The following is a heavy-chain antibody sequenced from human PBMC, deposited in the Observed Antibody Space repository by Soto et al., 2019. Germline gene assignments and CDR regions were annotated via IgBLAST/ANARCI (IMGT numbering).Heavy chain of an antibody. J-gene: IGHJ4*02. D-gene: IGHD2-2*01. Sequence: GGSLRLSCAASGFTFSSYAMSWVRQAPGKGLEWVSAISGSGGSTYYADSVKGRFTISRDNSKNTLYLQMNSLRAEDTAVYYCAKPYCSSTSCYGSPKVGYFDYWGQGTLVTVSS. V-gene: IGHV3-23*01. CDR1: GFTFSSYA. CDR2: ISGSGGST. CDR3: AKPYCSSTSCYGSPKVGYFDY.